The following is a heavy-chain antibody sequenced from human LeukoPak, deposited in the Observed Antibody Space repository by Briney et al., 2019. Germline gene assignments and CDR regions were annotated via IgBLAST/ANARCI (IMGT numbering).Heavy chain of an antibody. V-gene: IGHV3-7*03. J-gene: IGHJ4*02. D-gene: IGHD6-19*01. CDR1: GFTFRTYW. Sequence: PGGSLRLSCAASGFTFRTYWMSWVRQAPGKGLEWVANIKHDGSEKNYVDSVKGRFTVSRDNTKNSLYLQMNSLRAEDTGVFYCARSTAGFDYWGQGTLVTVSP. CDR2: IKHDGSEK. CDR3: ARSTAGFDY.